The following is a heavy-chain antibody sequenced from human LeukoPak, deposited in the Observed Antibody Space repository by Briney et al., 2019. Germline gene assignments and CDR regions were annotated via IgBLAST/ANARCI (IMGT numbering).Heavy chain of an antibody. CDR3: ARGQDSSGYYFHVDY. Sequence: PGGSLRLSCAASGSTFSSYEMNWVRQAPGKGLEWVSYISSSGSTIYYADSVKGRFTISRDNAKNSLYLQMNSLRAEDTAVYYCARGQDSSGYYFHVDYWGQGTLVTVSS. CDR2: ISSSGSTI. J-gene: IGHJ4*02. D-gene: IGHD3-22*01. V-gene: IGHV3-48*03. CDR1: GSTFSSYE.